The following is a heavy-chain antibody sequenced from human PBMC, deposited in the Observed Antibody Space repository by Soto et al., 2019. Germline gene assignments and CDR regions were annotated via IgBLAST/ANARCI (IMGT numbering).Heavy chain of an antibody. CDR3: ARLSHAQYSSGWPDY. J-gene: IGHJ4*02. CDR2: IYPGDSDT. D-gene: IGHD6-19*01. Sequence: PGESLQISFKGSGYSFTSYWIGWVRQMPVKGLEWMGIIYPGDSDTRYSPSFQGQVTISAGKSISTAYLQWSSLKASDTAMYYCARLSHAQYSSGWPDYWGQRTLVTVCS. V-gene: IGHV5-51*01. CDR1: GYSFTSYW.